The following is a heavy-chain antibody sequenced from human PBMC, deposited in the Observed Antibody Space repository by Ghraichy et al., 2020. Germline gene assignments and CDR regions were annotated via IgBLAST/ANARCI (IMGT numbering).Heavy chain of an antibody. V-gene: IGHV1-69*13. CDR3: ARSAVPMIVRIDY. Sequence: SVKVSCKASGGTFSSYAISWVRQAPGQGLEWMGGIIPIFGTANYAQKFQGRVTITADESTSTAYMELSSLRSEDTAVYYCARSAVPMIVRIDYWGQGTLVTVSS. J-gene: IGHJ4*02. CDR1: GGTFSSYA. D-gene: IGHD3-22*01. CDR2: IIPIFGTA.